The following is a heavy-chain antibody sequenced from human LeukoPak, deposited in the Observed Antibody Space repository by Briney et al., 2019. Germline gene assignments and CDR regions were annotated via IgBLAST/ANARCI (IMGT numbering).Heavy chain of an antibody. CDR2: IYYSGST. J-gene: IGHJ4*02. CDR1: GGSISSYY. D-gene: IGHD3-22*01. V-gene: IGHV4-59*01. Sequence: SETLSLTCTVSGGSISSYYWSWIRQPPGKGLEWIGYIYYSGSTNYNPSLKSRVTISVDTSKNQFSLKLSSVTAADTAVYYCARNGDYYEKSGYYYLFDFWGQGTLVTVSS. CDR3: ARNGDYYEKSGYYYLFDF.